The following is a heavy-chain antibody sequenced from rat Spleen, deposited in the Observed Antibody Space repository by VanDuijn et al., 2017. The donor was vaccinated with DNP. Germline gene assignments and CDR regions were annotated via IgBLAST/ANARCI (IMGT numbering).Heavy chain of an antibody. Sequence: QVQLEESGPGLMQPSETLSLTCTVSGFSLTSNGVGWVRQPLGKGLVWMGTIWAGGSTNYNSALESRLSITRDTSKIQVLIKMNSLQSEDTAMYSCARFPPGYYSYRDWYFDFWGPGTMVTVSS. D-gene: IGHD1-2*01. V-gene: IGHV2-72*01. CDR3: ARFPPGYYSYRDWYFDF. CDR1: GFSLTSNG. CDR2: IWAGGST. J-gene: IGHJ1*01.